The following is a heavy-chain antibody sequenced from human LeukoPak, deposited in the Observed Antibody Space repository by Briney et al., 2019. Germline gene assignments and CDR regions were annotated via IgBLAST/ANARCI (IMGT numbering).Heavy chain of an antibody. Sequence: GGSLRLSCVASGFTFSSYWMHWVRQDPRKGLVWVSRISGDGRNINYADSVRGRFTISRDNAKNTLYLQMNTLRVEDTAVYYCTRDLMDYDVSTGLHHYYMDVWGQGTTVTVSS. CDR1: GFTFSSYW. CDR3: TRDLMDYDVSTGLHHYYMDV. D-gene: IGHD3-9*01. V-gene: IGHV3-74*01. CDR2: ISGDGRNI. J-gene: IGHJ6*02.